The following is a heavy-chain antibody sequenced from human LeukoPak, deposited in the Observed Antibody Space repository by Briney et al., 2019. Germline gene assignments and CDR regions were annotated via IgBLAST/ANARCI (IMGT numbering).Heavy chain of an antibody. J-gene: IGHJ5*02. CDR2: ISWNSGSI. D-gene: IGHD6-13*01. CDR3: AKEGQDSSSWYEGWFDP. Sequence: PGGSLRLSCAASGFTFDDYAMHWVRQAPGKGLEWVSGISWNSGSIGYADSVKGRFTISRDNAKNSLYLQMNSLRAEDTALYYCAKEGQDSSSWYEGWFDPWGQGTLVTVSS. CDR1: GFTFDDYA. V-gene: IGHV3-9*01.